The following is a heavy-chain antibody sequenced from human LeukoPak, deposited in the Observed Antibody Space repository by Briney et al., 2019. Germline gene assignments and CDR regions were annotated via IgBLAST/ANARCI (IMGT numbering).Heavy chain of an antibody. CDR1: GGSISSYY. CDR3: ARGQQIGWYGSSAVWFDP. D-gene: IGHD6-19*01. CDR2: IYYSGST. J-gene: IGHJ5*02. Sequence: SETLSLTCTVSGGSISSYYWSWIRQPPGKGLEWIGYIYYSGSTNYHPSLKSRVTISVDTSKNQFSLKLSSVTAADTAVYYCARGQQIGWYGSSAVWFDPWGQGTLVTVSS. V-gene: IGHV4-59*01.